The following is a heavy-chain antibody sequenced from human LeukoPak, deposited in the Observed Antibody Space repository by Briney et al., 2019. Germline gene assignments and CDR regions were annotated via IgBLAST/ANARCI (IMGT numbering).Heavy chain of an antibody. J-gene: IGHJ4*02. Sequence: GGSLRLSCAASGFTLSNYAMNWVRQAPGKGLEWVSYISHSSSTIYYSDSVKGRFTISRDNAENSLYLQMNSLRDEDTAVYYCARRGDNDYWGQGTLVTVSS. D-gene: IGHD7-27*01. CDR3: ARRGDNDY. V-gene: IGHV3-48*02. CDR2: ISHSSSTI. CDR1: GFTLSNYA.